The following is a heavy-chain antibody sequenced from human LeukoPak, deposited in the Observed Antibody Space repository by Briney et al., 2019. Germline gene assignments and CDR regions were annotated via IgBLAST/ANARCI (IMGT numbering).Heavy chain of an antibody. V-gene: IGHV3-7*05. J-gene: IGHJ4*02. Sequence: GGSLRLSCAASGFSFSSYWMGWVRRAPGKGLEWVANIKQDGSEKHYVDSVKGRFTISRENAKNSQYLQMNSLRAEDTALYYCAKGSGSTLYYFDYWGQGTLVTVSS. CDR3: AKGSGSTLYYFDY. CDR2: IKQDGSEK. D-gene: IGHD1-26*01. CDR1: GFSFSSYW.